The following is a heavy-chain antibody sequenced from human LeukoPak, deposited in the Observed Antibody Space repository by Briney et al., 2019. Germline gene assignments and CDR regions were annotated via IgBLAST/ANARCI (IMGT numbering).Heavy chain of an antibody. CDR2: IYTSGST. CDR1: GDSISSGNYY. D-gene: IGHD1-26*01. V-gene: IGHV4-61*02. CDR3: ARDLGGSYYPYYFDY. J-gene: IGHJ4*02. Sequence: SETLSLTCTVSGDSISSGNYYWSWIRQPAGKGLEWIGRIYTSGSTNYNPSLKSRVTMSLDTSKNQFSLKLSSVTAADTAVYYCARDLGGSYYPYYFDYWGQGTLVTVSS.